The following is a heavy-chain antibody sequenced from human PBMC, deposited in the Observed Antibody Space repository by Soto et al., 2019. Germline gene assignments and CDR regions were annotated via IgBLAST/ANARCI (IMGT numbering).Heavy chain of an antibody. CDR3: VRLVAIPGYPDN. J-gene: IGHJ4*02. Sequence: QVQLVQSGAEVRQPASSVKVSCKTSGATFSSYAITWVRQAPGQGLEWMGGIVPTVDTSTYAQKFQGRVTITADKFTNTVYMELSSLRSDDTAVDYCVRLVAIPGYPDNWGQGTLVTVSS. V-gene: IGHV1-69*14. CDR1: GATFSSYA. CDR2: IVPTVDTS. D-gene: IGHD5-12*01.